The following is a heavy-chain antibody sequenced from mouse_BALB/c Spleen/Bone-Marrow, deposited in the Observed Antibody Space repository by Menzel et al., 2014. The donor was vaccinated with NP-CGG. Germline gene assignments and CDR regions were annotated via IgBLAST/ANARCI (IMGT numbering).Heavy chain of an antibody. Sequence: VQLQQSGPDLVKPSQSLSLTCSVTGYSITSGYNCHCIRQFPVNKLEWMGYIRYSDSTNYNPSLKSRVSITRDTSKNQFFRQLNSVTTEDTATDYCARGTYGAMDYWGQGTSVTVSS. CDR1: GYSITSGYN. V-gene: IGHV3-1*02. J-gene: IGHJ4*01. CDR2: IRYSDST. CDR3: ARGTYGAMDY. D-gene: IGHD5-1*01.